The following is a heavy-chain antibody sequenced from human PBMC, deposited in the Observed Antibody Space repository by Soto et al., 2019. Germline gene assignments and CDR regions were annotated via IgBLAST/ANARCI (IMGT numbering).Heavy chain of an antibody. CDR2: INNNGGDT. Sequence: EVQLLESGGGLVQPGGSLRLSCTASGFTFISYAMSWVRQAPGKGLEWVSGINNNGGDTYYADSVKGRFTISRDNSKNTLYLQMNSLRAEDTAVYYCARGVGATPLCAFDIWGQGTMVTVSS. J-gene: IGHJ3*02. CDR3: ARGVGATPLCAFDI. CDR1: GFTFISYA. D-gene: IGHD1-26*01. V-gene: IGHV3-23*01.